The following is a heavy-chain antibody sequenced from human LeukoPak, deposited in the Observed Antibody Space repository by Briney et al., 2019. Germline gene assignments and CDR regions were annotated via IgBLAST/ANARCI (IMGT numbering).Heavy chain of an antibody. Sequence: SETLSLTCSVSGVSVSSSSYYWGWVRQPPGKGLEWIGSFHYSGSTYYNPSLKSRVTISGDTSKNQFSLKLRSVTAADTAVYYCASLVVVVVTASEIDYWGQGTLVTVSS. J-gene: IGHJ4*02. D-gene: IGHD2-21*02. CDR2: FHYSGST. V-gene: IGHV4-39*01. CDR1: GVSVSSSSYY. CDR3: ASLVVVVVTASEIDY.